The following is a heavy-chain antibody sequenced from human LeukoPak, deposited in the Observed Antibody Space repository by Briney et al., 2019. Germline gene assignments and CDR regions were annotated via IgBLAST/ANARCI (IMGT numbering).Heavy chain of an antibody. Sequence: GESLKISCKGSGYSFTSYWIGWVRQMPGKGLEWMGIIYPGDSDTRYSPSFQGQVTIPADKSISTAYLQWSSLKASDTAMYYCARRYYDFWSGYSHPTYYFDYWGQGTLVTVSS. D-gene: IGHD3-3*01. CDR2: IYPGDSDT. CDR1: GYSFTSYW. J-gene: IGHJ4*02. CDR3: ARRYYDFWSGYSHPTYYFDY. V-gene: IGHV5-51*01.